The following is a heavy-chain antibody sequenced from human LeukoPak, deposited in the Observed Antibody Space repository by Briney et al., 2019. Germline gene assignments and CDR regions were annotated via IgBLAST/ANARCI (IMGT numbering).Heavy chain of an antibody. Sequence: GSLRLSCAASGFTFSSYSMNWVRQPPGKGLEWIGEINHSGSTNYNPSLKSRVTISVDTSKNQFSLRLSSVTAADTAVYYCARGHPYYDILTGYYKHFDYWGQGTLVTVSS. D-gene: IGHD3-9*01. CDR1: GFTFSSYS. V-gene: IGHV4-34*01. J-gene: IGHJ4*02. CDR2: INHSGST. CDR3: ARGHPYYDILTGYYKHFDY.